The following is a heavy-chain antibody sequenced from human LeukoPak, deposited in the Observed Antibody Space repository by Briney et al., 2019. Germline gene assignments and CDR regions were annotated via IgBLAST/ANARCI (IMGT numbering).Heavy chain of an antibody. CDR2: ISAGSGTV. V-gene: IGHV3-48*04. Sequence: GGSLRLSCAPSGLSLSTNNMPWVRQAPGGGLEWLSYISAGSGTVFSADSVKGRFSISRDNARESLFLQMNSLRVDDTAVYYCTKDLGLRRMIWGRGTLVIVSS. CDR1: GLSLSTNN. J-gene: IGHJ2*01. CDR3: TKDLGLRRMI. D-gene: IGHD1-14*01.